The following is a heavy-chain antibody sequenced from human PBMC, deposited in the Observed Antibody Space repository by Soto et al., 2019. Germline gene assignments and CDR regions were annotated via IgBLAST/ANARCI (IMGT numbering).Heavy chain of an antibody. CDR3: ARGFSSGWLLNNWFDP. Sequence: KPGGSLRLSCAASGFTFSSYSMNWVRQAPGKGLEWVSSISSSSSYIYYADSVKGRFTISRDNAKNSLYLQMNSLRAEDTAVYYCARGFSSGWLLNNWFDPWGQGTLVTVSS. J-gene: IGHJ5*02. CDR2: ISSSSSYI. D-gene: IGHD6-19*01. V-gene: IGHV3-21*01. CDR1: GFTFSSYS.